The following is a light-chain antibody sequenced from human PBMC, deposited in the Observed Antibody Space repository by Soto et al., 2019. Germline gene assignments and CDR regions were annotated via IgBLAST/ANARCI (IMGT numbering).Light chain of an antibody. J-gene: IGKJ2*01. V-gene: IGKV1-27*01. Sequence: DIQMTQSPSSLSASVGDRVTITCRAHQDISNYLAWYQQKPGKVPEHLIYAASTLRTGVQSRFSGSGSGTVFTLTINNLQPEDVATYYCQKYNSAPNTFGRGTRLEIK. CDR2: AAS. CDR1: QDISNY. CDR3: QKYNSAPNT.